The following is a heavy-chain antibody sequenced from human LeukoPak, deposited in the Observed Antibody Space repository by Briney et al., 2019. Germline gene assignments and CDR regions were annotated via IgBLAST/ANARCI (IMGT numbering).Heavy chain of an antibody. D-gene: IGHD6-19*01. V-gene: IGHV4-59*01. J-gene: IGHJ5*02. CDR1: GESINNYF. CDR2: ISYTGNT. CDR3: ARSLAVAGRLDP. Sequence: SETLSLTCTVSGESINNYFWSWIRQPPGKGLEWVGHISYTGNTNYNPSLKSRVTISGGTSKNQCSLKLSSVTAADTAVYYCARSLAVAGRLDPWGQGTLVIVSS.